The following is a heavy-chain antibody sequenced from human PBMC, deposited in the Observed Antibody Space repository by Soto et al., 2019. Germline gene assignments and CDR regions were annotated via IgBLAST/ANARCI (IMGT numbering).Heavy chain of an antibody. CDR1: GFTFSSYW. V-gene: IGHV3-7*05. CDR3: ASLTRGGGGWFYFDY. Sequence: GGSLRLSCAASGFTFSSYWMSWVRQAPGKGLEWVANIKQDGSEKYYVDSVKGRFTISRDNAKNSLYLQMNSLRAEDTAWYYCASLTRGGGGWFYFDYWGQGTLVTVSS. D-gene: IGHD3-16*01. J-gene: IGHJ4*02. CDR2: IKQDGSEK.